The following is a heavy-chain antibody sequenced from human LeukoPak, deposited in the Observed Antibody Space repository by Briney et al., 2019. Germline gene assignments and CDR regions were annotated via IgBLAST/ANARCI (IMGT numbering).Heavy chain of an antibody. D-gene: IGHD1-1*01. J-gene: IGHJ5*02. CDR3: ARALNVQSLKNWFDP. CDR1: GYTFTGYY. V-gene: IGHV1-2*02. Sequence: GASVKVSCKASGYTFTGYYMHWVRQAPGQGLEWMGWINPNSGGTNYAQKFQGRVTMNRDTSISTAYMELSRLRSDDTAVYYCARALNVQSLKNWFDPWGQGTLVTVSS. CDR2: INPNSGGT.